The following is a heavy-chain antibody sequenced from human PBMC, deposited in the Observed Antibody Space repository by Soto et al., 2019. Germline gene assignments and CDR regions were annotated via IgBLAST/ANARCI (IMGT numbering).Heavy chain of an antibody. CDR2: ISGSGGST. D-gene: IGHD1-26*01. J-gene: IGHJ4*02. CDR3: AKGLTPVGATLHYFDY. Sequence: GGSLRLSCAASGFTFSSYAMSWVRQAPGKGLEWVSAISGSGGSTYYADSVKGRFTISRDNSKNTLYLQMNSLRAEDTAVYYCAKGLTPVGATLHYFDYWGQGTLVTVSS. CDR1: GFTFSSYA. V-gene: IGHV3-23*01.